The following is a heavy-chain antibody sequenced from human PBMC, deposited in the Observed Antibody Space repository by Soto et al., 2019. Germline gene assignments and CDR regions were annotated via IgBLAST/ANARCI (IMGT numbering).Heavy chain of an antibody. CDR2: IIPIFGTA. D-gene: IGHD3-22*01. V-gene: IGHV1-69*13. J-gene: IGHJ1*01. Sequence: SVKVSCKASGGTFSSYAISWVRQAPGQGLEWMGGIIPIFGTANYAQKFQGRVTITADESKNTLYLQMNSLRAEDTAVYYCARDRVESGYPEYFQHWGQGTLVTVSS. CDR3: ARDRVESGYPEYFQH. CDR1: GGTFSSYA.